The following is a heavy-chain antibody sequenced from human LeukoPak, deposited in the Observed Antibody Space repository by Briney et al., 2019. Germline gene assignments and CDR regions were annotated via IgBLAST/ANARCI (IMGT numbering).Heavy chain of an antibody. CDR2: MNPNSGNT. V-gene: IGHV1-8*02. Sequence: WASVKVSCKASGYTFTSYDINWVRQATGQGLEWMGWMNPNSGNTGYAQKFQGRVTMTRNTSISTAYMELSSLRSEDTAVYYCARGHSRWVRGDYYSVYWGQGTLDTVSS. J-gene: IGHJ4*02. CDR1: GYTFTSYD. CDR3: ARGHSRWVRGDYYSVY. D-gene: IGHD3-10*01.